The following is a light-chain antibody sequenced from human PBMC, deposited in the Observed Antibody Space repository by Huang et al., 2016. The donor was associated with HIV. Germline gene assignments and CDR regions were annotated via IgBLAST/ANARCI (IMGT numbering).Light chain of an antibody. CDR1: QDIGND. J-gene: IGKJ1*01. CDR2: TAS. CDR3: LQDYTYPWT. Sequence: AIQMTQSPASLSASVGDRVTITCRASQDIGNDLGWYQQRLGKAPKLLVSTASHFQSGVPSRFTGSGSGTHFTLTISGLQPEDFATYYCLQDYTYPWTFGQGTKVEI. V-gene: IGKV1-6*01.